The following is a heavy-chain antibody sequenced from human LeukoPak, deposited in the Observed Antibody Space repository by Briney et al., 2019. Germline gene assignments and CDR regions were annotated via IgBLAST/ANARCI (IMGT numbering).Heavy chain of an antibody. Sequence: GGSLRLSCAASGFTFSSYSMNWVRQAPGKGLGWVSSISSSSSYIYYADSVKGRFTISRDNAKNLLYLQMNSLRAEDTAVYYCAIHPPDSSSWYDFDYWGQGTLVTVSS. J-gene: IGHJ4*02. D-gene: IGHD6-13*01. V-gene: IGHV3-21*01. CDR2: ISSSSSYI. CDR1: GFTFSSYS. CDR3: AIHPPDSSSWYDFDY.